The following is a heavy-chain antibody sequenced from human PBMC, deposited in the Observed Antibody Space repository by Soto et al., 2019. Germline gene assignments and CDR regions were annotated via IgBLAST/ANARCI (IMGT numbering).Heavy chain of an antibody. CDR2: ISYHGSDK. Sequence: QVQLVDSGGGVVQPGRSLRLSCAASGFTFSNYGMHWVRQAPGKGLEWVAFISYHGSDKNYADSVKGRFTISRDNFKNTFYLQMNSLRVDDTAVYYCAKDGTSGGAYFDYWGQGTLVTVSS. J-gene: IGHJ4*02. V-gene: IGHV3-30*18. D-gene: IGHD3-10*01. CDR3: AKDGTSGGAYFDY. CDR1: GFTFSNYG.